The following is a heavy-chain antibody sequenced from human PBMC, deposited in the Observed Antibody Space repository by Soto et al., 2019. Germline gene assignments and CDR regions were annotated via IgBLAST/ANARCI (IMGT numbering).Heavy chain of an antibody. D-gene: IGHD3-10*01. CDR3: ARDPLSAGAY. Sequence: TSETLSLTCAVYGGSFSGYYWSWIRQPPGKGLEWIGEINHSGNTNYNPSLKSRVTLSVDTSKNQFSLKLNSVTAEDTAVYYCARDPLSAGAYWGQGTLVTVSS. V-gene: IGHV4-34*01. CDR2: INHSGNT. J-gene: IGHJ4*02. CDR1: GGSFSGYY.